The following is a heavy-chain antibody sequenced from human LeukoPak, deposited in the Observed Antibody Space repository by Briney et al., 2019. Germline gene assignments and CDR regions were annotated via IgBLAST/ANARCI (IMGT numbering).Heavy chain of an antibody. CDR1: GFTFSSYA. CDR2: ISGSGGGT. D-gene: IGHD3-22*01. Sequence: GGSLRLSCAASGFTFSSYAMSWVRQAPGKGLEWVSAISGSGGGTYYADSVKGRFTISRDNSKNTLYLQMNSLRAEDTAVYCCAKDRSITMIVADYWGQGTLVTVSS. J-gene: IGHJ4*02. CDR3: AKDRSITMIVADY. V-gene: IGHV3-23*01.